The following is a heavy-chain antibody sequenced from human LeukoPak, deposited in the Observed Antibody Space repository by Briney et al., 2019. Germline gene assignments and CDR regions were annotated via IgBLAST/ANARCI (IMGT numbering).Heavy chain of an antibody. CDR3: ARGHYYDNSGDY. J-gene: IGHJ4*02. Sequence: SETLSLTCTVSGASISSHYWSWLRQPPGTGLEWIGYIYDTGGTNYNPSPRSRVTISPDTSKNQFSLNLSSVTAADTAVYYCARGHYYDNSGDYWGQGILVTVSS. CDR1: GASISSHY. V-gene: IGHV4-59*11. CDR2: IYDTGGT. D-gene: IGHD3-22*01.